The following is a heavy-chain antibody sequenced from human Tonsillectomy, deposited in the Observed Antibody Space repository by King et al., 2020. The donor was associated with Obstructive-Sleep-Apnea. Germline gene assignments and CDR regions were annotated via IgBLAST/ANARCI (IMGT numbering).Heavy chain of an antibody. CDR3: ARMDYYGLDL. J-gene: IGHJ6*02. Sequence: LQLVQSGAEVKKPGESLRISCKGSGYNFTNHWISWVRQMPGKGLEWMGKTDPSDSYTKQSPSFQGHVTLSADKSISTAYLQWSSLKASDTAMYYCARMDYYGLDLWGQGTTVTVSS. V-gene: IGHV5-10-1*03. CDR2: TDPSDSYT. CDR1: GYNFTNHW.